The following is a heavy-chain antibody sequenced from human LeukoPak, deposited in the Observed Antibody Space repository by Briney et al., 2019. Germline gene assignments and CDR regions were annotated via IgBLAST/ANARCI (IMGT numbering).Heavy chain of an antibody. CDR1: GYTFTSYY. D-gene: IGHD3-22*01. Sequence: GASVKVSCKASGYTFTSYYMHWVRQAPGQGLEWMGWINPNSGGTNYAQKFQGRVTMTRDTSISTAYMDLSRLRSDDTAVYYCATDLGSGYYFFDYWGQGTLVTVSS. J-gene: IGHJ4*02. V-gene: IGHV1-2*02. CDR2: INPNSGGT. CDR3: ATDLGSGYYFFDY.